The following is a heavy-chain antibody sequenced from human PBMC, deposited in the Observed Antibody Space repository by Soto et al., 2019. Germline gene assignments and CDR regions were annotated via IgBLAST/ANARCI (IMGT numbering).Heavy chain of an antibody. V-gene: IGHV3-30*18. CDR1: GFTFISYG. CDR2: ISYDGSNK. J-gene: IGHJ6*02. CDR3: AKDQVGPGYSWCMDV. D-gene: IGHD5-18*01. Sequence: GGSLRLSCAASGFTFISYGMHWVRQAPGKGLEWVAVISYDGSNKYYADSVKGRFTISRDNSKNTLYLQMNSLSAEDTAVYYCAKDQVGPGYSWCMDVWGQGTTVPVSS.